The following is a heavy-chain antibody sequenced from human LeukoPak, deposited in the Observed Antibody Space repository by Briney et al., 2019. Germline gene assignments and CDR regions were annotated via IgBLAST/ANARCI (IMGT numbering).Heavy chain of an antibody. J-gene: IGHJ4*02. CDR3: AKDMYGDFGGVDY. D-gene: IGHD4-17*01. CDR2: IFNRGTST. Sequence: PGGSLRLSCAASGFTFSTYAMTWVRQAPGKGLEWVSVIFNRGTSTYYADSVKGRFTISRDNSKNTLHLQMSSLRAEDTAVYYCAKDMYGDFGGVDYWGQGTLVTVSS. V-gene: IGHV3-23*01. CDR1: GFTFSTYA.